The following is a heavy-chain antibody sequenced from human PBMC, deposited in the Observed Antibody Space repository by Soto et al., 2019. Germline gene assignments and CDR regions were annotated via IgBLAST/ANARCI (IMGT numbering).Heavy chain of an antibody. D-gene: IGHD3-16*02. V-gene: IGHV3-30*18. Sequence: QMQLVESGGGVVQPGRSLRLSCAASGFTFSSYGMHWVRQAPGKGLEWVAVISYDGSNKYYADSVKGRFTISRDNXKXXLFLQMNSLRAEDTAVYYGAKGLDLLRLGELALDYWGQGTLVTVSS. CDR1: GFTFSSYG. CDR3: AKGLDLLRLGELALDY. CDR2: ISYDGSNK. J-gene: IGHJ4*02.